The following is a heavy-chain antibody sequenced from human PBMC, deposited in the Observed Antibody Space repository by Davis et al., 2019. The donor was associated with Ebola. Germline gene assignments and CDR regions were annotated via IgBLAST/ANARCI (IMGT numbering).Heavy chain of an antibody. CDR2: ISSSSSTI. CDR1: GFTFSGSA. D-gene: IGHD2/OR15-2a*01. CDR3: ARGRFLRAWWYFDL. J-gene: IGHJ2*01. Sequence: GESLKISCAASGFTFSGSAMHWVRQAPGKGLEWVSYISSSSSTIYYADSVKGRFTISRDNAKNSLYLQMNSLRDEDTAVYYCARGRFLRAWWYFDLWGRGTLVTVSS. V-gene: IGHV3-48*02.